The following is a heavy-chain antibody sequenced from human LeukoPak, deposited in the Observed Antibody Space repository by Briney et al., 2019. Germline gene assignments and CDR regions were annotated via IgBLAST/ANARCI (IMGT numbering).Heavy chain of an antibody. Sequence: SETLSLTCAVYGGSFSGYYWSWIRQPPGKGLEWIGEINHSGSTNYNPSLKSRVTMSVDTSKNQFSLKLSSVTAADAAVYYCARWSDNTIPRRVFDYWGQGTLVTVSS. CDR1: GGSFSGYY. V-gene: IGHV4-34*01. D-gene: IGHD3-3*01. CDR2: INHSGST. J-gene: IGHJ4*02. CDR3: ARWSDNTIPRRVFDY.